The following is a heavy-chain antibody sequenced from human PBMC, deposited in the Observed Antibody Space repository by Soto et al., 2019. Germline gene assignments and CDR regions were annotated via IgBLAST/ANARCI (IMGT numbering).Heavy chain of an antibody. J-gene: IGHJ4*02. D-gene: IGHD6-19*01. V-gene: IGHV1-18*01. CDR1: GYTFTSYG. CDR3: ARVGVWDSSGWFNY. Sequence: QVQLVQSGAEVKKPGASVKVSCKASGYTFTSYGISWVRQAPGQGVEWMGWISAYNGNTSYAQKLQGRVTMTTGTTTSTAYMALRSLRSDDTAVYYCARVGVWDSSGWFNYWGQGTLVTVSS. CDR2: ISAYNGNT.